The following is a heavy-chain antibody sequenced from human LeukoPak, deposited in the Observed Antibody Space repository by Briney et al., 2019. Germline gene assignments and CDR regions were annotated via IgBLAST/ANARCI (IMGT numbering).Heavy chain of an antibody. Sequence: PGGSLRLSCAAPGFTFSRYDVHWVRQAPGKGLEWVAVTSDDGKKKIYADSVKGRFTISRDNSKNTLYLQMSSLRAEDTALYYCARAAAETGAFRDNWFDPWGQGTLVTVSS. CDR1: GFTFSRYD. V-gene: IGHV3-30*04. D-gene: IGHD6-13*01. CDR3: ARAAAETGAFRDNWFDP. CDR2: TSDDGKKK. J-gene: IGHJ5*02.